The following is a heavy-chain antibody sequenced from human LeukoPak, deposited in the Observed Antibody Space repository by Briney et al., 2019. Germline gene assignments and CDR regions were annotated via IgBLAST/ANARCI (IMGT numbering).Heavy chain of an antibody. V-gene: IGHV1-2*02. J-gene: IGHJ4*02. CDR2: INPNSGGT. D-gene: IGHD5-18*01. Sequence: ASVKVSCKASGHTFTGYYMHWVRQAPGQGLEWMGWINPNSGGTNYAQKFQGRVTMTRDTSISTAYMELSRLRSDDTAVYYCARGTYSYGSFDYWGQGTLVTVSS. CDR1: GHTFTGYY. CDR3: ARGTYSYGSFDY.